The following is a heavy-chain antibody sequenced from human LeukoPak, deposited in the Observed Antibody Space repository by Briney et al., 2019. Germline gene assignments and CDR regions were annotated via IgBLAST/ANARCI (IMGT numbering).Heavy chain of an antibody. CDR2: ISGSGGST. CDR3: AKVALYYDFWSGYPYYMDV. D-gene: IGHD3-3*01. V-gene: IGHV3-23*01. J-gene: IGHJ6*03. CDR1: GFTFSSYA. Sequence: GGSLRLSCAASGFTFSSYAMSWVRQAPGKGLEWVSAISGSGGSTYYADSVKGRFTISRDNSKNTLYLQMNSLRAEDTAVYYCAKVALYYDFWSGYPYYMDVWGKGTTVTVSS.